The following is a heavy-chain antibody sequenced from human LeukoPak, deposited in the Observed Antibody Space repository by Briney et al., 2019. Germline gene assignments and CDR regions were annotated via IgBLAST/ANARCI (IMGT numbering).Heavy chain of an antibody. CDR2: IRYDGNNK. Sequence: GGSLRLSCAASGFTFSSYAMHWVRQAPGKGLEWVAFIRYDGNNKFYADSVKGRFTISRDNSKNTLYLQMNSLRPEDTAVYYCARDRHVYYDILTGYASYFEYWGQGALVTVSS. CDR1: GFTFSSYA. D-gene: IGHD3-9*01. V-gene: IGHV3-30*02. CDR3: ARDRHVYYDILTGYASYFEY. J-gene: IGHJ4*02.